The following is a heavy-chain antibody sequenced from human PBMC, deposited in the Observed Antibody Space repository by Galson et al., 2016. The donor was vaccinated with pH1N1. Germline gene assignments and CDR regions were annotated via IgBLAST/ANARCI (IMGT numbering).Heavy chain of an antibody. V-gene: IGHV4-39*07. Sequence: ETLALTCTVSGGSISSNDYYWTWIRQPPGKGLEWIGTIYSSGSTYDNPSLKSRVTISVDTSKNQFSLKLSSVTAADTAVYYCSRDPRELSPTFGAFDIWGQGTMVTVSS. CDR2: IYSSGST. CDR1: GGSISSNDYY. CDR3: SRDPRELSPTFGAFDI. D-gene: IGHD3-16*02. J-gene: IGHJ3*02.